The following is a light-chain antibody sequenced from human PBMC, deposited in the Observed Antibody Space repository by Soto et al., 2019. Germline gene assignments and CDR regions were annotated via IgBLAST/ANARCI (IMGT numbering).Light chain of an antibody. J-gene: IGLJ2*01. CDR2: NNN. V-gene: IGLV1-40*01. CDR1: SSNIGAGYD. Sequence: QSALTQPPSLSGAPGQRVSISCTGSSSNIGAGYDVQWYQQLPGTAPKLLIYNNNERPSGVPDRFSGSKSGTSASLAITGLQAEDEADYYCQSYDRSRSGPVVFGGGTKLTVL. CDR3: QSYDRSRSGPVV.